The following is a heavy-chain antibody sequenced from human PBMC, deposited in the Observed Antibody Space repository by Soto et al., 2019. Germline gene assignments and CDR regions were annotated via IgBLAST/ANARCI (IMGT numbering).Heavy chain of an antibody. Sequence: QVQLVQSGPEVKKPGASVKVSCKASGYTFTNYAIHWVRQAPGQRLEWMGWINAGNGNTKYSQNFQGRVDITRDTFASTAYMDLSSLTSEDTAVYYCARGLAAAGTIGWFAPWGQGTLVTVSS. J-gene: IGHJ5*02. CDR2: INAGNGNT. CDR3: ARGLAAAGTIGWFAP. D-gene: IGHD6-13*01. CDR1: GYTFTNYA. V-gene: IGHV1-3*01.